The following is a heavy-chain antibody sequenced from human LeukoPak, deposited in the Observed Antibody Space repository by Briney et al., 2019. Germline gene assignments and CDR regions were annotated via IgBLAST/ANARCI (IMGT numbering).Heavy chain of an antibody. Sequence: PSETLSLTCTVSGGSISSSSYYWGWIRQPPGKGLEWIGSIYYSGSTYYNPSLKSRVTISVDTSKNHFSLKLSSVTAADTAVYYCARGDIVVFVYMDVWGKGTTVTVSS. CDR2: IYYSGST. CDR3: ARGDIVVFVYMDV. CDR1: GGSISSSSYY. V-gene: IGHV4-39*07. J-gene: IGHJ6*03. D-gene: IGHD2-15*01.